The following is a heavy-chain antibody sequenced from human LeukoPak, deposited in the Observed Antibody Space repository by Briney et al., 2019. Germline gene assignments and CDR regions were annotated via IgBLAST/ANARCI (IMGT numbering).Heavy chain of an antibody. CDR1: GFTFSSYW. CDR2: INSDGSST. D-gene: IGHD3-10*01. Sequence: GGSLRLSCAASGFTFSSYWMHWVRQAPGKGLVWVSRINSDGSSTSYADSVKGRFTISRDNAKNTLYLQMNSLRAEDTAVYYCAKRVLLWFGELLQKGPFDYWGQGTLVTVSS. CDR3: AKRVLLWFGELLQKGPFDY. J-gene: IGHJ4*02. V-gene: IGHV3-74*01.